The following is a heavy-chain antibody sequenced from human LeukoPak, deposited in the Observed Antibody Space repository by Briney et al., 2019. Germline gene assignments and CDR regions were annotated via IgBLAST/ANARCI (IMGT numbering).Heavy chain of an antibody. D-gene: IGHD4-17*01. J-gene: IGHJ3*02. CDR3: AKEDYGDYLDAFDI. CDR1: GFTFSSYG. Sequence: GGSLRLSCAASGFTFSSYGMHWVRQAPGKGLEWVAVISYDGSNKYYADSVKGRFTISRDNSKNTLYLQMNSLRAEDTAVYYCAKEDYGDYLDAFDIWGQGTMVTVSS. V-gene: IGHV3-30*18. CDR2: ISYDGSNK.